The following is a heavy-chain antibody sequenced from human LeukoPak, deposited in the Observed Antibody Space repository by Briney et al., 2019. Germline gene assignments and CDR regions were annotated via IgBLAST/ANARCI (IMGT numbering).Heavy chain of an antibody. J-gene: IGHJ6*03. CDR2: ISGSGGTT. CDR1: GFTFTNYA. D-gene: IGHD3-10*01. CDR3: AKHLEGSYQLLWFGELRYMDV. Sequence: GGSLRLSCAASGFTFTNYAMSWVRQAPGKGLEWVSAISGSGGTTYYADSVKGRFTISRDNSKNTLYLQMNSLRAEDTAVYYCAKHLEGSYQLLWFGELRYMDVWGKGTTVTVSS. V-gene: IGHV3-23*01.